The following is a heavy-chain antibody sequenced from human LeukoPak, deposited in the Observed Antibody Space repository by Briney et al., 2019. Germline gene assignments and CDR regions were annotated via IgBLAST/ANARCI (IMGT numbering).Heavy chain of an antibody. CDR3: ARLYSYYDSSGYSDFDY. D-gene: IGHD3-22*01. V-gene: IGHV4-39*01. J-gene: IGHJ4*02. Sequence: SSETLSLTCTVSGGSISSSNYYWGWIRQPPGKGLEWIGSIYYSGSTYYNPSLKSRVTISVDTSKNQFSLKLSSVTAADTAVYYCARLYSYYDSSGYSDFDYWGQGTLVTVSS. CDR1: GGSISSSNYY. CDR2: IYYSGST.